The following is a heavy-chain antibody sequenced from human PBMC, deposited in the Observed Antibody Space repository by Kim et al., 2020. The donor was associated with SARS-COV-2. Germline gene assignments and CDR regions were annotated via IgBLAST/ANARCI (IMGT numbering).Heavy chain of an antibody. CDR2: FDPEDGET. D-gene: IGHD3-10*01. CDR3: ATPGPLWFGELLYPPFDY. J-gene: IGHJ4*02. CDR1: GYTLTELS. V-gene: IGHV1-24*01. Sequence: ASVKVSCKVSGYTLTELSMHWVRQAPGKGLEWMGGFDPEDGETIYAQKFQGRVTMTEDTSTDTAYMELSSLRSEDTAVYYCATPGPLWFGELLYPPFDYWGQGTLVTVSS.